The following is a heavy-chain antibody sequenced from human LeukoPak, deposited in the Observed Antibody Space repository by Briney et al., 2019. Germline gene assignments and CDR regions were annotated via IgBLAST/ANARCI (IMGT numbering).Heavy chain of an antibody. D-gene: IGHD5-12*01. Sequence: SETLPLTCTVSGGSISSYYWSWIRQPPGKGLEWFGYIFYIGTSNYNPPLKSRVPMSLYPSQSQFSPRLTSVTAADTAVYSCARVYSFSGYYAFDIWGQGTMVTVSS. CDR3: ARVYSFSGYYAFDI. CDR1: GGSISSYY. V-gene: IGHV4-59*01. CDR2: IFYIGTS. J-gene: IGHJ3*02.